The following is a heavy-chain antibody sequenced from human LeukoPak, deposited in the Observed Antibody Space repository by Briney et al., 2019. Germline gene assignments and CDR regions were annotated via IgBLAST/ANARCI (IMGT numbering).Heavy chain of an antibody. CDR1: GYTFTSYY. CDR2: INPSGDNT. D-gene: IGHD3-22*01. Sequence: ASVKVSCKASGYTFTSYYMYWVRQAPGQGLEWMGIINPSGDNTNYAQKFQGRVTMTRDMSTTTVYMELSSLRSEDTAVYYCARTVYYDSSRDAFDIWGQGTMVTVSS. V-gene: IGHV1-46*01. J-gene: IGHJ3*02. CDR3: ARTVYYDSSRDAFDI.